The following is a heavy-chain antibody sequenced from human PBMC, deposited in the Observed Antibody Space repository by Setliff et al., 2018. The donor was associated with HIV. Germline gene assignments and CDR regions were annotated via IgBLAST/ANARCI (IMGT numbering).Heavy chain of an antibody. D-gene: IGHD3-3*01. J-gene: IGHJ4*02. CDR1: GYTFTSYG. CDR2: ISAYNGNT. V-gene: IGHV1-18*01. CDR3: ARLRGLTIFGVPEGPFDY. Sequence: ASVKVSCKASGYTFTSYGISWVRQAPGQGLEWTGWISAYNGNTNYAQKLQGRVTMTTDTSTSTAYMELRSLRSDDTAVYYCARLRGLTIFGVPEGPFDYWGQGTLVTVSS.